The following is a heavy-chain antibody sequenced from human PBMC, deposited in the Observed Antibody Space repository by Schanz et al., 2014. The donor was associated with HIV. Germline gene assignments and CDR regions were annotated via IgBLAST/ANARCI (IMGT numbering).Heavy chain of an antibody. CDR3: VHDDSDNDGFDM. J-gene: IGHJ3*02. V-gene: IGHV3-23*01. D-gene: IGHD3-22*01. CDR2: ITGSGVST. CDR1: GFTFRSYA. Sequence: EVQLLESGGGLVQPGGSLRLTCAASGFTFRSYAMTWVRQAPGKGLDWVSGITGSGVSTYYADSVKGRFTISRDNSKNTLYLQMNSLRAEDTAVYYCVHDDSDNDGFDMWGQGTMVTVSS.